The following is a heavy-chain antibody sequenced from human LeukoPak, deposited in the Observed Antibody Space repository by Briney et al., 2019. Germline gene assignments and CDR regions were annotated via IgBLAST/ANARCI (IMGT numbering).Heavy chain of an antibody. Sequence: SETLSLTCTVSGDPISTSSDYKWTWIRQPPRKGLEWIGYIYYSGSTNYNPSLRSRVTISVDTSNNQFSLKLTSVTAADTAVYYCAREYSAFDYWGQGTLVTVSS. J-gene: IGHJ4*02. V-gene: IGHV4-61*08. CDR3: AREYSAFDY. CDR2: IYYSGST. CDR1: GDPISTSSDY. D-gene: IGHD5-12*01.